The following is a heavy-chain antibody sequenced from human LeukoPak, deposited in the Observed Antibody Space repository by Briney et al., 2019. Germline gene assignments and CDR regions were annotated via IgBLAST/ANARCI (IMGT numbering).Heavy chain of an antibody. V-gene: IGHV3-48*04. Sequence: GGSLRLSCAASGFTFSSYSMNWVRQAPGKGLEWVSYISSGSRTIYYADSVKGRFTISRDNAENSLYLQMNSLRAEDTAVYYCARDRLAVTGYYYMDVWGKGTTVTVSS. J-gene: IGHJ6*03. CDR3: ARDRLAVTGYYYMDV. CDR1: GFTFSSYS. D-gene: IGHD4-17*01. CDR2: ISSGSRTI.